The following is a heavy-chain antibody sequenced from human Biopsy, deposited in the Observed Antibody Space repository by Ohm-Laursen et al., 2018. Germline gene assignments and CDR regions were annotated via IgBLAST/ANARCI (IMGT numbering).Heavy chain of an antibody. CDR3: ARDSSRRAREGGMDV. J-gene: IGHJ6*02. V-gene: IGHV3-21*01. CDR2: ISETSSHI. D-gene: IGHD6-6*01. CDR1: GFSVSSYD. Sequence: SLRLSCSASGFSVSSYDMNWVRQAPGKGLEWISYISETSSHIYDAASVRGRFTVARDIAKNSLYLQLNSLRVEDTAVYYCARDSSRRAREGGMDVWGQGTTVTVSS.